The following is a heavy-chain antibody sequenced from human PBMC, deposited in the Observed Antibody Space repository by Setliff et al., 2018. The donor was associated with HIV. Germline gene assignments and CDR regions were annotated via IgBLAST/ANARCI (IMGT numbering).Heavy chain of an antibody. J-gene: IGHJ4*02. Sequence: PGGSLRLSCAASGFTFSSYSMNWVRQAPGKGLEWVSYISSSSSTIYYADSVKGRFTISRDNAKNTLYLQMNSLRAEDTAVYYCAKGHYYDSSGATNYFDYWARERWSPSPQ. D-gene: IGHD3-22*01. CDR3: AKGHYYDSSGATNYFDY. V-gene: IGHV3-48*04. CDR1: GFTFSSYS. CDR2: ISSSSSTI.